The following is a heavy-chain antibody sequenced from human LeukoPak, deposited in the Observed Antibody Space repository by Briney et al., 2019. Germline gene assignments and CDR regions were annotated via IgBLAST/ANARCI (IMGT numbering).Heavy chain of an antibody. CDR2: ITGSGGST. Sequence: GGSLRLSCAASGFTFSSYDMSWVRQAPGSGLEWVSGITGSGGSTYYADSVKGRFAISRDNSKNTLYLQMNSLRAEDTAVYYCAKGNWGERLDWYFDLWGRGTLVTVSS. J-gene: IGHJ2*01. CDR3: AKGNWGERLDWYFDL. D-gene: IGHD1-26*01. CDR1: GFTFSSYD. V-gene: IGHV3-23*01.